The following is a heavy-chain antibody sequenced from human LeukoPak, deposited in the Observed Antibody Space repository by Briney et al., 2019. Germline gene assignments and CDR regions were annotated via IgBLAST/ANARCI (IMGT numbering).Heavy chain of an antibody. CDR1: GYTFTSYG. CDR2: ISAYNGNT. V-gene: IGHV1-18*01. CDR3: ARDGPAMDFWSGYSGPGYYYYYMDV. D-gene: IGHD3-3*01. Sequence: ASVKVSCKASGYTFTSYGISWVRQAPGQGLEWMGWISAYNGNTNYAQKLQGRVTMTTDTSTSTAYMELRSLRSDDTAVCYCARDGPAMDFWSGYSGPGYYYYYMDVWGKGTTVTVSS. J-gene: IGHJ6*03.